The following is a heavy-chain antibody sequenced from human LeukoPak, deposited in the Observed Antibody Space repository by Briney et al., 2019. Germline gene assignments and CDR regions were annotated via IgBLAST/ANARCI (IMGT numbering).Heavy chain of an antibody. CDR2: IGISSGNT. D-gene: IGHD5-12*01. Sequence: GGSLRLSCAASGFNFIDYSMNWVRQAPGKGLEWISYIGISSGNTKYADSVKGRFTISRDKAKNSLYLQMNSLRVEDTAVYYCARDHRYAFDNWGHGTLVTVSS. V-gene: IGHV3-48*01. CDR3: ARDHRYAFDN. J-gene: IGHJ4*01. CDR1: GFNFIDYS.